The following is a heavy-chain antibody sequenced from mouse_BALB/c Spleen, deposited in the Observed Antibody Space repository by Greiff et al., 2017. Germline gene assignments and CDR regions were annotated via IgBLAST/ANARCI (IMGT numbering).Heavy chain of an antibody. CDR1: GYAFTNYL. J-gene: IGHJ1*01. Sequence: QVQLQQSGAELVRPGTSVKVSCKASGYAFTNYLIEWVKQRPGQGLEWIGVINPGSGGTNYNKKFKGKATLTADKSSSTAYMQLSSLTSDDSAVYFCARSGYYGSSRYWYFDVWGAGTTVTVSS. CDR3: ARSGYYGSSRYWYFDV. V-gene: IGHV1-54*01. D-gene: IGHD1-1*01. CDR2: INPGSGGT.